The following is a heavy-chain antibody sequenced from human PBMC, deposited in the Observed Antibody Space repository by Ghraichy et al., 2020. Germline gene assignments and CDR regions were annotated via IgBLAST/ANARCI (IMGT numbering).Heavy chain of an antibody. CDR1: GYSISSGYY. Sequence: SETLSLTCTVSGYSISSGYYWGWIRQPPGKGLEWIGSIYHSGTTYYNPSLKSRVTISVDTSKNQFSLRLSSETAADTAVYYCAREPRYGNYEIWGQETMVTVSS. CDR3: AREPRYGNYEI. D-gene: IGHD4-11*01. J-gene: IGHJ3*02. V-gene: IGHV4-38-2*02. CDR2: IYHSGTT.